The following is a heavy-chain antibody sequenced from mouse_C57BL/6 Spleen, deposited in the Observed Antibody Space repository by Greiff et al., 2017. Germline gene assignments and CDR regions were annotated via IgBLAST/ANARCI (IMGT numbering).Heavy chain of an antibody. J-gene: IGHJ4*01. CDR3: AREYYGSSPYAMDY. Sequence: VQLKQSGPELVKPGASVKISCKASGYSFTDYSMNWVKQSNGKSLEWIGVINPNYGTTSYNQKFKGKATLTVDQSSSTAYMQLNSLTSEDSAVYYCAREYYGSSPYAMDYWGQGTSVTVSS. CDR2: INPNYGTT. V-gene: IGHV1-39*01. CDR1: GYSFTDYS. D-gene: IGHD1-1*01.